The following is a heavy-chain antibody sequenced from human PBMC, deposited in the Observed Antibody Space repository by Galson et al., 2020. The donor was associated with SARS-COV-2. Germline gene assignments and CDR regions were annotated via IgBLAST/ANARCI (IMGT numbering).Heavy chain of an antibody. J-gene: IGHJ6*02. D-gene: IGHD5-18*01. CDR3: ARDTAGHGMDV. Sequence: TGGSLRLSCAASGFTFSSYPMHWFRQAPGKGLEWVAVISYDGSNKYYAASVKGRFTISRDNSKNTLYLQMNSLRAKDTAVYYCARDTAGHGMDVWGQGTTVTGSS. CDR2: ISYDGSNK. V-gene: IGHV3-30-3*01. CDR1: GFTFSSYP.